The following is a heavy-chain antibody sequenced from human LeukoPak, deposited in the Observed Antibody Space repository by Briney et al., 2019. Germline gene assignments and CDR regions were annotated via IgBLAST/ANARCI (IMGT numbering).Heavy chain of an antibody. J-gene: IGHJ1*01. D-gene: IGHD2-15*01. CDR3: ARPAADAEYFQH. CDR2: IIPILGIA. V-gene: IGHV1-69*02. CDR1: GGTFISYT. Sequence: GSSVKVSCKASGGTFISYTISWVRQAPGQGIEWMGGIIPILGIANYAQKFQGRVTITADKSTSTAYMELSSLRSEDTAVYYCARPAADAEYFQHWGQGTLVTVSS.